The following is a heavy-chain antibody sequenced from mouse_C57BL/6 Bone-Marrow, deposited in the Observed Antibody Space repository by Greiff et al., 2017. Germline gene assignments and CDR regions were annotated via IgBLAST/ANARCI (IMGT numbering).Heavy chain of an antibody. J-gene: IGHJ4*01. D-gene: IGHD2-4*01. CDR3: KPIYYDYSYAMDY. Sequence: EVQLQQSGAELVRPGASVKLSCTASGFNIKDDYMHWVKQRPEQGLEWIGWIDPENGDTEYASKFQGKATITADTSSNTAYLQLSSLTSEDTAVYYCKPIYYDYSYAMDYWGQGTSVTVSS. CDR1: GFNIKDDY. CDR2: IDPENGDT. V-gene: IGHV14-4*01.